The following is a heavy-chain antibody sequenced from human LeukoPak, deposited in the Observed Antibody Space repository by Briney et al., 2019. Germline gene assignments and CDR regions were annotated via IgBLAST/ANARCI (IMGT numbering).Heavy chain of an antibody. V-gene: IGHV4-59*01. J-gene: IGHJ6*04. CDR2: IYYSGST. CDR1: GGSISSYY. D-gene: IGHD3-10*01. Sequence: LETLSLTCTVSGGSISSYYWSWIRQPPGKGLEWIGYIYYSGSTNYNPSLKSRVTISVDTSKNQSSLKLSSVTAADTAVYYCARDAGYYGSGSLDVWGKGTTVTVSS. CDR3: ARDAGYYGSGSLDV.